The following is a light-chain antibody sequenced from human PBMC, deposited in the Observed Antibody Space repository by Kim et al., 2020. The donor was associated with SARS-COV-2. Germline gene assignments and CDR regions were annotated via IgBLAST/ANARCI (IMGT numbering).Light chain of an antibody. Sequence: ASVRDRGTITCRARQDNTNYLACYQQKPGKAPKLLIFPASTVQSGVPSRCSGSGSGTEFILTVSSLQPEDFATYYCQHLESYPLTFAGGTKVDIK. V-gene: IGKV1-9*01. CDR1: QDNTNY. CDR3: QHLESYPLT. CDR2: PAS. J-gene: IGKJ4*01.